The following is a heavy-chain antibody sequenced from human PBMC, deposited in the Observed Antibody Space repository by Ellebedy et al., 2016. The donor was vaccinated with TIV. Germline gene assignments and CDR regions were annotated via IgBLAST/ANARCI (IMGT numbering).Heavy chain of an antibody. CDR1: GGSMSTYY. CDR3: ARGDIVVVVAATDAFDI. D-gene: IGHD2-15*01. J-gene: IGHJ3*02. CDR2: IHYTGST. Sequence: MPSETLSLTCTVSGGSMSTYYWSRIRKLQGKGLEWNGCIHYTGSTNYNPYLKSLVTISVDTSKNQFSLKLSSVTAADTAVYYCARGDIVVVVAATDAFDIWGQGTMVTVSS. V-gene: IGHV4-59*12.